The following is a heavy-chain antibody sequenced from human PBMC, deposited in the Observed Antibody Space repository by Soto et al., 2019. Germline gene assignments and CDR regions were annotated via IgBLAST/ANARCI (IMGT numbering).Heavy chain of an antibody. CDR3: ARVKNSGSGSYYNYRMDV. CDR1: GYTFTTYY. CDR2: ISPDAGRT. J-gene: IGHJ6*02. Sequence: APVKVSCKASGYTFTTYYMHWVRHPPAQGLEWMGIISPDAGRTSYAQKFQGRVTMTRDTSTSTVYMELSSLRSEDTAVYYCARVKNSGSGSYYNYRMDVWGQGTSVTVSS. D-gene: IGHD3-10*01. V-gene: IGHV1-46*01.